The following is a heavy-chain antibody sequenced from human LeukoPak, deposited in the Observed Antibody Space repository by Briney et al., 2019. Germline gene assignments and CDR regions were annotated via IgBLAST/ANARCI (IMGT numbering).Heavy chain of an antibody. Sequence: PGGSLRLSCAASRFTFSSYAMSWVRQAPGKGLEWVSAISGSGGSTYYADSVKGRFTISRDNSQNTLYLQMNSLRAEGTAVYYCAKDRKYYDILTGQGGFDYWGQGTLVTVSS. D-gene: IGHD3-9*01. CDR2: ISGSGGST. V-gene: IGHV3-23*01. J-gene: IGHJ4*02. CDR3: AKDRKYYDILTGQGGFDY. CDR1: RFTFSSYA.